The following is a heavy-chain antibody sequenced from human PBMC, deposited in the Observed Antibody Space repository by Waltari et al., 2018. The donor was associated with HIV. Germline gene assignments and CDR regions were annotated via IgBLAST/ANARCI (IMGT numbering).Heavy chain of an antibody. CDR1: GGSISRSSYY. J-gene: IGHJ6*02. V-gene: IGHV4-39*02. CDR2: VYYSGNT. D-gene: IGHD3-10*01. Sequence: QLHLQESGPGLVTPSETLSLRCIVSGGSISRSSYYWGRVRQPPGKSLEWIGSVYYSGNTNDSRSFEGRVTVWGDMSNKGFVLKLRAVTAADPAVDYCATTGWFGGEYDQGGMYVWGRGTTGTVS. CDR3: ATTGWFGGEYDQGGMYV.